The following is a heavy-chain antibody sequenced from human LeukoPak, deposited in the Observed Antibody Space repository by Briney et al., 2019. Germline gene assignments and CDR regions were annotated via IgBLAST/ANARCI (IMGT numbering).Heavy chain of an antibody. CDR1: GFTFSTYA. V-gene: IGHV3-23*01. Sequence: GGSLRLPCAASGFTFSTYAMSWVRLAPGRGLEWVSAISGSGGRPYYADSVKGRFSISRDNSKNTLYLQMNSLRAEDTALYYCAKGDYCSSVSCYAYYHYGMDVWGQGTTVTVSS. J-gene: IGHJ6*02. CDR2: ISGSGGRP. CDR3: AKGDYCSSVSCYAYYHYGMDV. D-gene: IGHD2-2*01.